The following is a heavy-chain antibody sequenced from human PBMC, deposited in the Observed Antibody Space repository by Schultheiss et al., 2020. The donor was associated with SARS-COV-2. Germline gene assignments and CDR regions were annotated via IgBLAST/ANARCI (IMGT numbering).Heavy chain of an antibody. Sequence: SVKVSCKASGGTFNNYAFSWVRQAPGQGLEWMGGIIPIFGTPSYSQKFQGRVTITADKSTSTAYMELSSLRSEDTAVYYCASSTTYCSGGSCYSWYYYYGMDVWGQGTTVTVSS. V-gene: IGHV1-69*06. J-gene: IGHJ6*02. CDR1: GGTFNNYA. CDR3: ASSTTYCSGGSCYSWYYYYGMDV. CDR2: IIPIFGTP. D-gene: IGHD2-15*01.